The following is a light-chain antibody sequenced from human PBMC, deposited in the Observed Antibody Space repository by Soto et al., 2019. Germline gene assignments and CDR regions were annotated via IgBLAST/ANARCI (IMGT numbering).Light chain of an antibody. CDR3: TSFTTSNTWV. CDR1: SSDVGGFNY. Sequence: QSALTQPASVSGSPGQSVTISCTATSSDVGGFNYVSWYQQHPGKAPKFIIYEVSIRPSGVSGRFSGSESGYTASLTISGLQAEDEADYYCTSFTTSNTWVFGGGTKLTVL. CDR2: EVS. V-gene: IGLV2-14*01. J-gene: IGLJ3*02.